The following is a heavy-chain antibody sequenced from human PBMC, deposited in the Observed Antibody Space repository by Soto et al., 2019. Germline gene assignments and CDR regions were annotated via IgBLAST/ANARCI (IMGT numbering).Heavy chain of an antibody. V-gene: IGHV4-39*07. CDR3: ARDYYDSSGYSGVDV. CDR1: GGSISSSSYY. CDR2: IYYSGST. D-gene: IGHD3-22*01. Sequence: SETLSLTCTVSGGSISSSSYYWGWIRQPPGKGLEWIGNIYYSGSTYYNPSLKSRVTISVDTSKNQFSLKLSSVTAADTAVYYCARDYYDSSGYSGVDVWGQGTTVTVSS. J-gene: IGHJ6*02.